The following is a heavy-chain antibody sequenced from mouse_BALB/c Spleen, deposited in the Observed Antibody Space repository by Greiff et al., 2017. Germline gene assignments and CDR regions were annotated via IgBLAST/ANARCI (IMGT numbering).Heavy chain of an antibody. CDR3: ARSATARSLDY. V-gene: IGHV1-54*01. Sequence: LQESGAELVRPGTSVKVSCKASGYAFTNYLIEWVKQRPGQGLEWIGVINPGSGGTNYNVKFKGKATLTADKSSSTAYMQLSSLTSDDSAVYFCARSATARSLDYWGQGTTLTVSS. J-gene: IGHJ2*01. CDR2: INPGSGGT. D-gene: IGHD3-1*01. CDR1: GYAFTNYL.